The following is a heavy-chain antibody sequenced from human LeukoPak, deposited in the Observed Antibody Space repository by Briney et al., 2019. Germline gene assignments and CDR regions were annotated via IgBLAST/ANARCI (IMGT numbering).Heavy chain of an antibody. J-gene: IGHJ4*02. V-gene: IGHV4-30-2*01. D-gene: IGHD6-19*01. CDR1: GGSISSGGYY. CDR3: ARGGSGRYY. Sequence: PSQTLSLTCTVSGGSISSGGYYWSWIRQPPGKGLEWIGYIYHSGSTYYNPSLKSRVTISVDRSKNQFSLKLSSVTAADTAVYYCARGGSGRYYWGQGTLVTVSS. CDR2: IYHSGST.